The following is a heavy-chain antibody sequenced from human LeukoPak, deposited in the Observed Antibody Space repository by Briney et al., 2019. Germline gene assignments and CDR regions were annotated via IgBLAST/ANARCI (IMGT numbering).Heavy chain of an antibody. V-gene: IGHV3-43*01. CDR3: AKGRPSIQLWFLDY. CDR1: GFTFDDYT. D-gene: IGHD5-18*01. J-gene: IGHJ4*02. Sequence: GRSLRLSCAASGFTFDDYTMHWVRQAPGKGLEWVSLISWDGGSTYYADSVKGRFTISRDNSKNSLYLQMNSLRTEDTALYYCAKGRPSIQLWFLDYWGQGTLVTVSS. CDR2: ISWDGGST.